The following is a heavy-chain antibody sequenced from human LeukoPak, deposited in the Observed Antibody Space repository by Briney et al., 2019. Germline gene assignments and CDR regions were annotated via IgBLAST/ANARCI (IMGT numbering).Heavy chain of an antibody. D-gene: IGHD3-10*01. CDR3: AKDMVLLSDETNPFDY. Sequence: GGSLRLSCAASGFTFSSYWMSWVRQAPGKGLEWVANIKQDGSEKYYVDSVKGRFTISRDNAKNSLYLQMNSLRAEDTALYYCAKDMVLLSDETNPFDYWGQGTLVTVAS. J-gene: IGHJ4*02. V-gene: IGHV3-7*03. CDR2: IKQDGSEK. CDR1: GFTFSSYW.